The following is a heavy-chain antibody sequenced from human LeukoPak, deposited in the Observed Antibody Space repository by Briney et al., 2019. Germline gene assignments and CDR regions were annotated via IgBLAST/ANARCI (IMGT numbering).Heavy chain of an antibody. CDR2: IIPIFGTA. CDR3: ARDSPYYYGSGSYFSYYYYYMDV. Sequence: ASVKVSCTASGGTFSSYAISWVRQAPGQGLEWMGGIIPIFGTANYAQKLQGRVTITADKSTSTAYMELSSLRSEDTAVYYCARDSPYYYGSGSYFSYYYYYMDVWGKGTTVTVSS. D-gene: IGHD3-10*01. J-gene: IGHJ6*03. V-gene: IGHV1-69*06. CDR1: GGTFSSYA.